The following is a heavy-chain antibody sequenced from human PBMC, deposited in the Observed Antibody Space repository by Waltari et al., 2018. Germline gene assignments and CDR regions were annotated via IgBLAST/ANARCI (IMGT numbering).Heavy chain of an antibody. D-gene: IGHD5-12*01. J-gene: IGHJ3*02. CDR2: ISYDGSNK. V-gene: IGHV3-30-3*01. Sequence: QVQLVESGGGVVQPGRSLRLSCAASGFTFSSYAMHWVRQAPGKGLEWVAVISYDGSNKYYADSVKGRFTISRDNSKNTLYLQMNSLRAEDTAVYYCARDLGLYIALDIWGQGTMVTVSS. CDR1: GFTFSSYA. CDR3: ARDLGLYIALDI.